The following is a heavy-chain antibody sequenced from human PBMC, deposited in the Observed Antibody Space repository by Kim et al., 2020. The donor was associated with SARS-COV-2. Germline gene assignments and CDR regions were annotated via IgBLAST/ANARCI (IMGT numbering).Heavy chain of an antibody. CDR1: GGSISSYY. V-gene: IGHV4-59*08. Sequence: SETLSLTCSVSGGSISSYYWSWIRQFPGKGLEWIGYVYYSGNTNYNPSLKSRVTISQDTSKNHFSLKLSSVTAADTAVYYCSRHERSSSFDYWSQGTLVTVSS. J-gene: IGHJ4*02. D-gene: IGHD6-13*01. CDR3: SRHERSSSFDY. CDR2: VYYSGNT.